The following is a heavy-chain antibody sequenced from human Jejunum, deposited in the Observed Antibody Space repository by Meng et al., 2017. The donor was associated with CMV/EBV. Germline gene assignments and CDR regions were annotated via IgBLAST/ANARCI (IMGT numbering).Heavy chain of an antibody. J-gene: IGHJ4*02. CDR3: ARENSGYDY. Sequence: VQLQESGAGLVKPSQTLSLTCTVSGGSISTYYWTWSRQHAGKGLEWIGRIYTSGSTHYNPSLKSRVTMSVDTSKNQFSLKLSSVTAADTAVYYCARENSGYDYWGQGTLVTVSS. D-gene: IGHD5-12*01. V-gene: IGHV4-4*07. CDR1: GGSISTYY. CDR2: IYTSGST.